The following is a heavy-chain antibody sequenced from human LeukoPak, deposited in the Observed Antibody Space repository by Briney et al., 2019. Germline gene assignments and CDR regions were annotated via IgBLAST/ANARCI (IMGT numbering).Heavy chain of an antibody. D-gene: IGHD6-19*01. CDR2: INHSGST. J-gene: IGHJ4*02. V-gene: IGHV4-34*01. Sequence: PSETLSLTCAVYGGSFSGYYWSWIRQPPGKGLEWIGEINHSGSTNYNPSLKSRVTMSVDTSKNQFSLKLSSVTAADTAVYYCASTWYSSGWADYWGQGTLVTVSS. CDR1: GGSFSGYY. CDR3: ASTWYSSGWADY.